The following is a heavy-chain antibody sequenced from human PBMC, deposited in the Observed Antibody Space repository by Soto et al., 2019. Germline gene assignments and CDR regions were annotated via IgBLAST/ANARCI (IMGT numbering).Heavy chain of an antibody. V-gene: IGHV4-31*03. CDR3: ARVRPPGGFSAGAPVPSPRSGKWYFDY. CDR1: GGSISSGGYY. Sequence: SETLSLTCTVSGGSISSGGYYWSWIRQHPGKGLEWIGYIYYSGSTYYNPSLKSRVTISVDTSKNQFSLKLSSVTAADTAVYYCARVRPPGGFSAGAPVPSPRSGKWYFDYWGQGTLVTVSS. CDR2: IYYSGST. D-gene: IGHD6-25*01. J-gene: IGHJ4*02.